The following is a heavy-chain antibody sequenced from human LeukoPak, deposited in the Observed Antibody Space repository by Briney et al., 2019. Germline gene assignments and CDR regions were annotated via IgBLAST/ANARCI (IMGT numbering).Heavy chain of an antibody. CDR1: GFTFSSYA. CDR3: AKDRYDSSGYSYFDY. CDR2: TSGSGGST. Sequence: GGSLRLSCAASGFTFSSYAMSWVRQAPGKGLEWVSATSGSGGSTYYVDSVKGRFTISRDNSKNTLYLQMNSLRAEDTAVYYCAKDRYDSSGYSYFDYWGQGTLVTVSS. V-gene: IGHV3-23*01. D-gene: IGHD3-22*01. J-gene: IGHJ4*02.